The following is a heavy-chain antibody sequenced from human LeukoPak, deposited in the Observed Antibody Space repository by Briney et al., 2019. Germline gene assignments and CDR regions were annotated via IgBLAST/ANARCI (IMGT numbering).Heavy chain of an antibody. CDR2: IYYSGST. CDR3: ARRFGWDSFDY. D-gene: IGHD1-26*01. CDR1: GGSISSFH. V-gene: IGHV4-59*08. J-gene: IGHJ4*02. Sequence: SETLSPTCTVSGGSISSFHWSWIRQPPGKGLECIGYIYYSGSTNYNPSLKSRVTISVDTSKNQFSLRLNSVTAADTAVYYCARRFGWDSFDYWGQGTLVTVSS.